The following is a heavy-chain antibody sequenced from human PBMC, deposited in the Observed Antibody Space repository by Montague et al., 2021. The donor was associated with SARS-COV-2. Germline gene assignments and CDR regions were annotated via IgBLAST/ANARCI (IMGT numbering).Heavy chain of an antibody. CDR1: GASVTSGGHY. D-gene: IGHD3-10*01. CDR3: ARDGGPGDITGPIDL. V-gene: IGHV4-31*03. Sequence: TLSLTCTVSGASVTSGGHYWTWIRQHPGKGLDWIGYIHSGGSTSYNPSLKSRLTISRDTSTNHFSLTLTSLTAADTAVYFCARDGGPGDITGPIDLWGQGTLVTVSS. CDR2: IHSGGST. J-gene: IGHJ5*02.